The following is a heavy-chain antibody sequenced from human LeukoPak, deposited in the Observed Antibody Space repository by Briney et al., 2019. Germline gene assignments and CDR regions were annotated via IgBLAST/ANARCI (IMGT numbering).Heavy chain of an antibody. V-gene: IGHV3-48*01. CDR3: AGDRRGNYHFDY. D-gene: IGHD1-26*01. J-gene: IGHJ4*02. Sequence: GGSLRLSCAASGFTFSSYSMNWVRQAPGKGLEWVSYISSSSSIIYYADSVKGRFTISRDNAKNSLYLQMNSLRAEATAVYYCAGDRRGNYHFDYWGQGTLVTVSS. CDR1: GFTFSSYS. CDR2: ISSSSSII.